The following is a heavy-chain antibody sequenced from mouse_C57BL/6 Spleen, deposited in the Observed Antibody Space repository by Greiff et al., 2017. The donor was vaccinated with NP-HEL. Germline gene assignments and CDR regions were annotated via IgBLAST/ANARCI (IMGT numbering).Heavy chain of an antibody. Sequence: EVHLVESGGGLVKPGGSLTLSCAASGFTFSDYGMHWVRQAPEKGLEWVAYISSGSSTIYYADTVKGRFTISRDNAKNTLFLQMTSLRSEDTAMYYCASFYYGSSYDGIFDYWGQGTTLTVSS. CDR3: ASFYYGSSYDGIFDY. CDR2: ISSGSSTI. V-gene: IGHV5-17*01. CDR1: GFTFSDYG. D-gene: IGHD1-1*01. J-gene: IGHJ2*01.